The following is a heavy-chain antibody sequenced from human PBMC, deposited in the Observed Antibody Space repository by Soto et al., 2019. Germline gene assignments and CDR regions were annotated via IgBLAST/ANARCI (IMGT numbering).Heavy chain of an antibody. CDR3: AKVMGCSTTSCYTGGYFDY. Sequence: GGSLRLSCAASGFTFSNSWMTWVRQAPGKGLEWVANMNQDGSEKYYEDSVKGRFTISRDNAKNSLSLQMNSLRAEDTAVYYCAKVMGCSTTSCYTGGYFDYWGQGTLVTVSS. CDR2: MNQDGSEK. D-gene: IGHD2-2*02. V-gene: IGHV3-7*03. CDR1: GFTFSNSW. J-gene: IGHJ4*02.